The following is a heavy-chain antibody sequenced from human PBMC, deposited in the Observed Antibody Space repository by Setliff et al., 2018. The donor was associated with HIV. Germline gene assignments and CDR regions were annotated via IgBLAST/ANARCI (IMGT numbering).Heavy chain of an antibody. Sequence: SETLSLTCAVSDGSISTYYWSWIRQPPGRGLEWIGYIYYSGITNYSPSLKSRVTLLVDTSKNQFSLRLSSVTAADTAVYFCARGDYDSGGYYFDKWGQGALVTV. CDR3: ARGDYDSGGYYFDK. D-gene: IGHD3-22*01. CDR1: DGSISTYY. CDR2: IYYSGIT. J-gene: IGHJ4*02. V-gene: IGHV4-59*01.